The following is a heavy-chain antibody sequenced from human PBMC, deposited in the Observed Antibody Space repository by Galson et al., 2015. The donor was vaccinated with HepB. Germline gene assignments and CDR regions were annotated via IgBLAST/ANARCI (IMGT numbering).Heavy chain of an antibody. D-gene: IGHD7-27*01. CDR2: IYPGDSDT. CDR1: GYSFTSYW. Sequence: QSGAEVKKPGESLKISCKGSGYSFTSYWIGWVRQMPGKGLEWMGIIYPGDSDTRYSPSFQGQVTISADKSISTAYLQWRSLKDSDTAMYYCARLTGDPYYYYGMDVWGQGTTVTVSS. V-gene: IGHV5-51*01. J-gene: IGHJ6*02. CDR3: ARLTGDPYYYYGMDV.